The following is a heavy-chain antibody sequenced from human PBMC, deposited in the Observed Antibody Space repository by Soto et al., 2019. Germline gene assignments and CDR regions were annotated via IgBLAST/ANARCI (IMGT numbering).Heavy chain of an antibody. CDR3: AKDRYDYGVFDY. D-gene: IGHD4-17*01. J-gene: IGHJ4*02. V-gene: IGHV3-30*18. CDR2: ISYDGSNK. Sequence: PGGSLRLSCAASGFTFSSYGMHWVRQAPGKGLEWVAVISYDGSNKYYADSVKGRFTISRDNSKNTLYLQMNSLRAEDTAVYYCAKDRYDYGVFDYWGQGTLVTV. CDR1: GFTFSSYG.